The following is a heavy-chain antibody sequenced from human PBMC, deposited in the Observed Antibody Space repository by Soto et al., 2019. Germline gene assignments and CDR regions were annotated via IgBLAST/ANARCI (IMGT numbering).Heavy chain of an antibody. D-gene: IGHD5-18*01. CDR1: GGSISSGDYY. CDR2: INHSGST. J-gene: IGHJ4*02. CDR3: ARGRRGYSYGYLCYFDY. Sequence: KASETLSLTCTVSGGSISSGDYYWGWIRQHPGKGLEWIGEINHSGSTNYNPSLKSRVTISVDTSKNQFSLKLSSVTAADTAVYYCARGRRGYSYGYLCYFDYWGQGTLVTVSS. V-gene: IGHV4-39*07.